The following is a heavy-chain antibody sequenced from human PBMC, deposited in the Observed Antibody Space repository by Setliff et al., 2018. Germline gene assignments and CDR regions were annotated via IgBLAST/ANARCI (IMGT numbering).Heavy chain of an antibody. J-gene: IGHJ4*02. V-gene: IGHV4-61*02. CDR3: ARTGTYRYFDY. CDR2: IYTTWST. D-gene: IGHD1-1*01. CDR1: GGSVGNSHYY. Sequence: SETLSLTCTVSGGSVGNSHYYWSWIRQPAGKGLEWIGRIYTTWSTNYNPSLKSRVTMSMDTSKNQFSLKLSSVTAADTAIYYCARTGTYRYFDYWGQGALVTVSS.